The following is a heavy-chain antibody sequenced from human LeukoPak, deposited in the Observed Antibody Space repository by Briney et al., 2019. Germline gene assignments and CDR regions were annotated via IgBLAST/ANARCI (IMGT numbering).Heavy chain of an antibody. J-gene: IGHJ3*02. CDR1: GFTFSSYA. CDR3: AKAVGYSYDLDAFDI. CDR2: ISGSGGST. D-gene: IGHD5-18*01. V-gene: IGHV3-23*01. Sequence: GGSLRLSCAASGFTFSSYAMSWVRQAPGKGLEWVSAISGSGGSTYYADSVKGRFTISRDNSKNTLYPQMNSLRAEDTAVYYCAKAVGYSYDLDAFDIWGQGTMVTVSS.